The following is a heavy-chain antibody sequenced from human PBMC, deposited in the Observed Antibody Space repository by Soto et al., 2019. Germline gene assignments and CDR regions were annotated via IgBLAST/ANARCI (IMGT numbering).Heavy chain of an antibody. J-gene: IGHJ4*02. CDR1: GYTFSTYW. Sequence: RASVKVSCKASGYTFSTYWIGWVRQMPGKGLEWMGFIYPSDSDTRYSPSFQGQVTISADKSISTAYLQWSSLKASDTAMYYCARPIGALSTTDFTYWGQGTLVTVSS. CDR3: ARPIGALSTTDFTY. CDR2: IYPSDSDT. V-gene: IGHV5-51*01. D-gene: IGHD3-22*01.